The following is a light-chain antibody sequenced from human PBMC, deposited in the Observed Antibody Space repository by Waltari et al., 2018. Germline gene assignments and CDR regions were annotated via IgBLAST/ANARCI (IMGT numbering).Light chain of an antibody. V-gene: IGKV1-17*01. Sequence: DIQMTQSPSSLSASVGDTVTITCRASQGISSYLNWFQHKPGKAPKLLIYAATTLQSGVPSRFSGSGSGTEFTLTISSLQPEDFAAYYCLQHNSYPYSFGQGTKVEIK. J-gene: IGKJ2*03. CDR1: QGISSY. CDR2: AAT. CDR3: LQHNSYPYS.